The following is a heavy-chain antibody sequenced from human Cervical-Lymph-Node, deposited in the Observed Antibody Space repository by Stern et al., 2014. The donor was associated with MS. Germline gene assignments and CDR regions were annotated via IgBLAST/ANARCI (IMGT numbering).Heavy chain of an antibody. V-gene: IGHV1-69*01. D-gene: IGHD6-13*01. CDR3: ARDQGGIADS. CDR2: LTPMFGTS. CDR1: GGSFSRDS. J-gene: IGHJ4*02. Sequence: VQLLESGAEVKKPGSSVKVSCKASGGSFSRDSLSWGRQAPGPGLECMGGLTPMFGTSNYAQKFQGRVTTTADVSTSTAYMELTSLRSEDTAVYFCARDQGGIADSWGQGTLVIVSS.